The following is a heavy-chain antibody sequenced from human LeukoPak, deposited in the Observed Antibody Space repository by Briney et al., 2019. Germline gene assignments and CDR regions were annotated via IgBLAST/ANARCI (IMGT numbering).Heavy chain of an antibody. CDR2: ISAYNGNT. D-gene: IGHD3-10*01. CDR3: ARDLLTMVRGVIPYYYGMDV. V-gene: IGHV1-18*04. CDR1: GYTFTSYY. J-gene: IGHJ6*02. Sequence: ASVKVSCKASGYTFTSYYMHWVRQAPGQGLEWMGWISAYNGNTNYAQKLQGRVTMTTDTSTSTAYMELRSLRSDDTAVYYCARDLLTMVRGVIPYYYGMDVWGQGTTVTVSS.